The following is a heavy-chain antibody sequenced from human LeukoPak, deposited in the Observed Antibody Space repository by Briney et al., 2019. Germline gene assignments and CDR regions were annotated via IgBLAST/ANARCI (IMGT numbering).Heavy chain of an antibody. CDR2: ISSSSSYI. J-gene: IGHJ4*02. CDR3: ARSPPLYDILTGEDY. D-gene: IGHD3-9*01. Sequence: GGSLRLSCAASGFTFSSYSMNWVRQAPGKGLEWVSSISSSSSYIYYADSVKGRFTISRDNAKNSLYLQMNSLRAEDTAVYYCARSPPLYDILTGEDYWGQGTLVTVSS. V-gene: IGHV3-21*01. CDR1: GFTFSSYS.